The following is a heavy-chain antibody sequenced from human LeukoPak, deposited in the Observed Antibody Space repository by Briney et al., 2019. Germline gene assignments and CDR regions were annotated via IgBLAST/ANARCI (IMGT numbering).Heavy chain of an antibody. CDR2: ISYDGSNK. D-gene: IGHD2-2*01. CDR3: ARDPTPLPAAVFICYMDV. CDR1: GFTFSSYA. J-gene: IGHJ6*03. Sequence: SGGSLRLSCAASGFTFSSYAMHWVRQAPGKGLEWVAVISYDGSNKYYADSVKGRFTISRDNSKNTLYLQMNSLRAEDTAVYYCARDPTPLPAAVFICYMDVWGKGTTVTVSS. V-gene: IGHV3-30-3*01.